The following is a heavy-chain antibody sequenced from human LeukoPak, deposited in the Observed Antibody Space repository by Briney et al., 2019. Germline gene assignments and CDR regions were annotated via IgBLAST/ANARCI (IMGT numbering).Heavy chain of an antibody. CDR2: ISYDGSNK. Sequence: GSLRLSCAASGFTFSSYAMHWVRQAPGKGLEWVAVISYDGSNKCYADSVKGRFTISRDNSKNTLYLQMNSLRAEDTAVYYCARGRLDYGDYNGYFDYWGQGTLVTVSS. V-gene: IGHV3-30*04. CDR1: GFTFSSYA. CDR3: ARGRLDYGDYNGYFDY. D-gene: IGHD4-17*01. J-gene: IGHJ4*02.